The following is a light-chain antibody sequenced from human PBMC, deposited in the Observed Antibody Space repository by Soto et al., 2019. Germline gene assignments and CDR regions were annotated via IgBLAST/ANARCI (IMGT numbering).Light chain of an antibody. CDR3: QQYGGSPPYT. CDR1: QSVSSSY. V-gene: IGKV3-20*01. CDR2: GAS. Sequence: EIVLTQSPGTLSLSPGERATLSCRASQSVSSSYLAWYQQKPGQAPRLLIYGASSRATGVPARFSGSGSGTDFTLTISSLETEDFAADYCQQYGGSPPYTFGHGTKLEIK. J-gene: IGKJ2*01.